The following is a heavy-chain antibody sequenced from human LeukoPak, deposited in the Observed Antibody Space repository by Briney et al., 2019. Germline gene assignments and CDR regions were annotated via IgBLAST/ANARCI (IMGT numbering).Heavy chain of an antibody. Sequence: PGGSLRLSCAASGFIFSRYWMHWVRQGPGKGLVWVSRINSDGSSTNYADSVKGRFTISRDNAKNTLFLQMDSLRAEDTAVYYCATVYDSSAYSNYWGQGILVTVSS. CDR1: GFIFSRYW. V-gene: IGHV3-74*01. CDR2: INSDGSST. J-gene: IGHJ4*02. CDR3: ATVYDSSAYSNY. D-gene: IGHD3-22*01.